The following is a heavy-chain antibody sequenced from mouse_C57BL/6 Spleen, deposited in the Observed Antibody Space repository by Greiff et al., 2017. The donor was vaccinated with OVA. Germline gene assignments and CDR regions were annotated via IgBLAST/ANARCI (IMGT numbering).Heavy chain of an antibody. J-gene: IGHJ4*01. V-gene: IGHV3-6*01. D-gene: IGHD1-1*01. CDR3: ARAGGSSYYAMDY. CDR2: ISYDGSN. Sequence: EVQLQQSGPGLVKPSQSLSLTCSVTGYSITSGYYWNWIRQFPGNKLEWMGYISYDGSNNYNPSLKNRISITRDTSKNQFFLKLNSVTTEDTATYYCARAGGSSYYAMDYWGQGTSVTVSS. CDR1: GYSITSGYY.